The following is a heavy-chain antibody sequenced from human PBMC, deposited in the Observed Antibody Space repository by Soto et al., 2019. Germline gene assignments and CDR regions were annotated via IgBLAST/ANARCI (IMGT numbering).Heavy chain of an antibody. CDR2: IYSSENT. CDR3: ARLNGYCSSTNCKGYYGMDV. Sequence: PSETLSLTCTVSGGSVSSSSYSWGWIRQSPGKGLEWIGTIYSSENTYYNPSLLSRVTISVDTSKNEFSLRLGSVTAADTAVYYCARLNGYCSSTNCKGYYGMDVWGQGNTVTVSS. CDR1: GGSVSSSSYS. D-gene: IGHD2-2*03. J-gene: IGHJ6*02. V-gene: IGHV4-39*01.